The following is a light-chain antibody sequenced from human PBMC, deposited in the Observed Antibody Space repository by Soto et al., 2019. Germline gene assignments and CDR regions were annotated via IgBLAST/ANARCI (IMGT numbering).Light chain of an antibody. Sequence: EIVLTQSPATLSLSPGESATLCSRASRSVSNYLAWYQQKPGQAPRLLIYDASTRPTDIPARFSGSGSGTDFTLTISSLEPEDFALYYCQQRSNWPITFGQGTRLEIK. J-gene: IGKJ5*01. CDR2: DAS. V-gene: IGKV3-11*01. CDR3: QQRSNWPIT. CDR1: RSVSNY.